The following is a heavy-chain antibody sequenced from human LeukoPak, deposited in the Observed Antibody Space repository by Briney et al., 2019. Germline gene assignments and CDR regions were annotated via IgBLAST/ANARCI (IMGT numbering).Heavy chain of an antibody. V-gene: IGHV3-21*04. D-gene: IGHD6-13*01. J-gene: IGHJ4*02. CDR2: TSSSSAYT. CDR1: GFTFSSFS. Sequence: GGSLRLSCAASGFTFSSFSMIWVRQAPGKGLERVSSTSSSSAYTFYAESGKGRFTISRDNAKNSLFLQMNSLRAEDTAVYYCAKLVSSWYFDYWGQGSLVTVSS. CDR3: AKLVSSWYFDY.